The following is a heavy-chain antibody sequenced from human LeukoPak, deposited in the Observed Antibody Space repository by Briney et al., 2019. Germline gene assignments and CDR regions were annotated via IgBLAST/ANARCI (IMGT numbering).Heavy chain of an antibody. D-gene: IGHD6-13*01. CDR2: IVPIFGTA. J-gene: IGHJ3*02. CDR1: GYTFTSYY. Sequence: ASVKVSCKASGYTFTSYYMHWVRQAPGQGLEWMGGIVPIFGTANYAQKFQGRVTITADESTSTAYMELSSLRSEDTAVYYCARSIAAAGPTPPSAFDIWGQGTMVTVSS. V-gene: IGHV1-69*13. CDR3: ARSIAAAGPTPPSAFDI.